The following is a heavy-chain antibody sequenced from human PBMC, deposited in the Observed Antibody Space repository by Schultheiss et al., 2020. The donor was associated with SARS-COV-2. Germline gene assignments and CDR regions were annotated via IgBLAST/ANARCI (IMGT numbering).Heavy chain of an antibody. Sequence: GGSLRLSCAASGFTFRSYAMHWVRQAPGKGLEWVAVISYDGSNKYSADSVKGRFTISRDNSKNTLYLQMNSLRAEDTAVYFCARDPPWAPITIFGYWEGNYGMDVWGQGTTVTVSS. J-gene: IGHJ6*02. V-gene: IGHV3-30*07. CDR1: GFTFRSYA. D-gene: IGHD3-3*01. CDR2: ISYDGSNK. CDR3: ARDPPWAPITIFGYWEGNYGMDV.